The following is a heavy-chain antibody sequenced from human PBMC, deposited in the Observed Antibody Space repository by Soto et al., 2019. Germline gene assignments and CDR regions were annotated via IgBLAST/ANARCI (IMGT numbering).Heavy chain of an antibody. CDR3: ARPIAVAGQYGMDV. D-gene: IGHD6-19*01. CDR1: GYSFPNYW. J-gene: IGHJ6*02. V-gene: IGHV5-51*01. CDR2: IYPDDSDT. Sequence: GESLKISCKSSGYSFPNYWIAWVRQMPGKDLESMGIIYPDDSDTKYSPSFQGQVTISADKSISTAYLQWSSLKASDTAMYYCARPIAVAGQYGMDVWGQGTTVTVSS.